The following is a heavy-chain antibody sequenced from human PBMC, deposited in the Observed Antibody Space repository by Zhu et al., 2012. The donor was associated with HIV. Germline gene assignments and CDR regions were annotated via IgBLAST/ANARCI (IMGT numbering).Heavy chain of an antibody. CDR2: IYTSGSV. V-gene: IGHV4-4*09. D-gene: IGHD3-10*01. Sequence: QVQLQESGPGLVKPSETLSLTCTVSGGSISNYYWSWIRQPPGKGLEWVGYIYTSGSVTYNPSLKSRVTISVDTSKNQFSLKLSSVTAADTAVYYCARGGGLSYYYGSGSYDYWGPGNPGHRLL. CDR1: GGSISNYY. CDR3: ARGGGLSYYYGSGSYDY. J-gene: IGHJ4*02.